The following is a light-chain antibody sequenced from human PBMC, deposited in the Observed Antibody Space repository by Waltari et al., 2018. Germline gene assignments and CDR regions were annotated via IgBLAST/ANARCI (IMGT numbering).Light chain of an antibody. J-gene: IGKJ3*01. CDR3: QQYVVSPSFT. CDR2: GVS. CDR1: QCVSSSY. V-gene: IGKV3-20*01. Sequence: EIVLTQSPGTLSLSPGDRATLSCRASQCVSSSYLAWYQQKPGQAPRLLMYGVSYRAAFIPDRFSVICSVTDFTLTISRLEPEDFAVYYCQQYVVSPSFTFCPVTKVDI.